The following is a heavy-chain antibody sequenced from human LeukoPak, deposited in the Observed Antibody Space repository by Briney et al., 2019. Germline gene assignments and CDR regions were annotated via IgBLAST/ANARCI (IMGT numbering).Heavy chain of an antibody. CDR3: ARPFPYCSGGSCPFDY. V-gene: IGHV4-34*01. CDR1: GGSFSNFY. CDR2: INHSGST. D-gene: IGHD2-15*01. J-gene: IGHJ4*02. Sequence: SETLSLTCAVYGGSFSNFYWSWIRQPPGKGLEWIGEINHSGSTNYNPSLKSRVTISVDTSKNQFSLKLSSVTAADTAVYYCARPFPYCSGGSCPFDYWGQGTLVTVSS.